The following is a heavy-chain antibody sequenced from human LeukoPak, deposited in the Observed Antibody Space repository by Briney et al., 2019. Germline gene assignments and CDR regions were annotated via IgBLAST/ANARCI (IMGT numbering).Heavy chain of an antibody. D-gene: IGHD2-15*01. J-gene: IGHJ5*02. V-gene: IGHV1-46*01. CDR1: GYTFTSYY. CDR3: ARVQSVGGHGWWTRYNWFDP. CDR2: INPSGGST. Sequence: ASVKVSCKASGYTFTSYYMHWVRQAPGQGLEWMGIINPSGGSTSYAQKFQGRVTMTRDMSTSTVYMELSSLRSEDTAVYYCARVQSVGGHGWWTRYNWFDPWGQGTLVTVSS.